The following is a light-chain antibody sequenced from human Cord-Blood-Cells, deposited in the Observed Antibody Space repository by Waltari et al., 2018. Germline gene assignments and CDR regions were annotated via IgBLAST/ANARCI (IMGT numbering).Light chain of an antibody. CDR1: SSDVGGYNY. CDR2: EVS. J-gene: IGLJ2*01. CDR3: SSYAGSNNLV. Sequence: QSALTQPPSASGSPGQSVTIPCTGTSSDVGGYNYVSWYQQHPGKAPKRMIYEVSKRPAGVPVRFSGAKSGNTASLTVSGLQAEDEADYYCSSYAGSNNLVFGGGTKLTVL. V-gene: IGLV2-8*01.